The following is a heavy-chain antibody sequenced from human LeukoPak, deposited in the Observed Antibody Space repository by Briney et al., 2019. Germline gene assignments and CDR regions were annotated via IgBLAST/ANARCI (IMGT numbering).Heavy chain of an antibody. CDR3: AKAPPAATNYYYGMDV. D-gene: IGHD2-15*01. CDR2: VSGRGDAT. V-gene: IGHV3-23*01. CDR1: GFTFNNYA. J-gene: IGHJ6*02. Sequence: GGSLRLSCADSGFTFNNYAMTWVRQAPGKGLEWVSAVSGRGDATYYADSVKGRFTISRDDSKNTLYLQMNSLRAEDTAVYHCAKAPPAATNYYYGMDVWGQGTTVTVSS.